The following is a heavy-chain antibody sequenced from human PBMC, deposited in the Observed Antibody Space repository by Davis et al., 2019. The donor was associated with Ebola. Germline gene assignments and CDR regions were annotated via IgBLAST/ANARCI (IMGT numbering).Heavy chain of an antibody. CDR2: IIPILGIA. Sequence: SVKVSCKASGGTFSSYAISWVRQAPGQGLEWMGRIIPILGIANYAQKFQGRVTITADKSTSTAYMELSSLRSEDTAVYYCARDRGSGWQTWFDPWGQGTLVTVSS. J-gene: IGHJ5*02. D-gene: IGHD6-19*01. CDR3: ARDRGSGWQTWFDP. V-gene: IGHV1-69*04. CDR1: GGTFSSYA.